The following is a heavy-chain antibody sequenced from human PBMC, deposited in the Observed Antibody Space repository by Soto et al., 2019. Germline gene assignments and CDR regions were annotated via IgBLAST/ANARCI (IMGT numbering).Heavy chain of an antibody. CDR3: ARDIGAAGPADY. CDR2: ISYDGSNK. CDR1: GFTFSSYA. Sequence: PGGSLRLFCAASGFTFSSYAMHWVRQAPGKGLEWVAVISYDGSNKYYADSVKGRFTISRDNSKNTLYLQMNSLRAEDTAVYYCARDIGAAGPADYWGQGTLVTVSS. V-gene: IGHV3-30-3*01. D-gene: IGHD6-13*01. J-gene: IGHJ4*02.